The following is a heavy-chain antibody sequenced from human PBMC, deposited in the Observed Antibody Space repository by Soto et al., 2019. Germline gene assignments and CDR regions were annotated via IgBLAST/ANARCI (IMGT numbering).Heavy chain of an antibody. Sequence: PGGSLRLSCAASGFTFSSYSMNWVRQAPGKGLEWVSSISSSSSYIYYADSVKGRFTISRDNAKNSLYLQMDSLRAEDTAVYYCARLAYGDYVRPYYYYMDVWGKGTTVTVSS. CDR2: ISSSSSYI. CDR1: GFTFSSYS. V-gene: IGHV3-21*01. D-gene: IGHD4-17*01. J-gene: IGHJ6*03. CDR3: ARLAYGDYVRPYYYYMDV.